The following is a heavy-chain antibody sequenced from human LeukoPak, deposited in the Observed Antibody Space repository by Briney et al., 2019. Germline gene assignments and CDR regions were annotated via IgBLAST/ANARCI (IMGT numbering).Heavy chain of an antibody. J-gene: IGHJ4*02. D-gene: IGHD3-22*01. CDR1: GGSFSGYY. Sequence: PSETLSLTCAVYGGSFSGYYWSWIRQPPGKGLEWIGYIYYSGSTNYNPSLKSRVTISVDTSKNQFSLKLSSVTAADTAVYYCARGRYPSYYYDSSGIYFDYWGQGTLVAVSS. CDR3: ARGRYPSYYYDSSGIYFDY. CDR2: IYYSGST. V-gene: IGHV4-59*01.